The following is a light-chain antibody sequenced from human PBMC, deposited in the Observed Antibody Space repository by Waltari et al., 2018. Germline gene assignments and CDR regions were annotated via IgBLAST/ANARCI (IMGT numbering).Light chain of an antibody. CDR1: SSDVGGYNY. CDR2: DVN. J-gene: IGLJ1*01. CDR3: NSYTSSSTYV. Sequence: QSALTQPASVSGSPGQSITISCTGTSSDVGGYNYVPCYQQHPGKGPKLIIYDVNNRPSGVSNRFSGSKSGNTASLTISGLQAEDEADYYCNSYTSSSTYVFGTGTKVTVL. V-gene: IGLV2-14*03.